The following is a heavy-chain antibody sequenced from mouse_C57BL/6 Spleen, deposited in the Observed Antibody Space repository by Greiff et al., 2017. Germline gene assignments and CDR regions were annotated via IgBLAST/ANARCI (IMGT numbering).Heavy chain of an antibody. V-gene: IGHV1-54*01. CDR2: INPGSGGT. Sequence: QVQLQQSGAELVRPGTSVKVSCKASGYAFTNYLIEWVKQRPGQGLEWIGVINPGSGGTNYNEKFKGKATLTADKSSSTAYMQLSSLTSEDSAVXFCANSLYYAMDYWGQGTSVTVSS. J-gene: IGHJ4*01. CDR3: ANSLYYAMDY. CDR1: GYAFTNYL.